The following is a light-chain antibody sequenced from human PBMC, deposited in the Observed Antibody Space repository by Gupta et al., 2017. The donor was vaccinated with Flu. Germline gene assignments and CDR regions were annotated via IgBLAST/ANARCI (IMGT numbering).Light chain of an antibody. J-gene: IGKJ1*01. V-gene: IGKV1-6*01. CDR2: AAS. CDR3: RQYVNYPRT. CDR1: QGIRND. Sequence: AIQMIQSPSSLSASVGDRVTITCRASQGIRNDLGWYQQKPGHAPKLLIYAASSLQSGVPSRCSGSGSGTDFTLTISSLQPEDFATYYCRQYVNYPRTFGQGTKVEIK.